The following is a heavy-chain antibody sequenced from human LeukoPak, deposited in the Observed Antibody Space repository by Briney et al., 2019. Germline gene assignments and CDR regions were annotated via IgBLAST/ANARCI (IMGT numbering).Heavy chain of an antibody. CDR2: IGRNSGSI. CDR1: GFTFDVYA. V-gene: IGHV3-9*03. Sequence: QAGRSLRLSCAASGFTFDVYAMHWVRHAPGKRLEWVSGIGRNSGSIIYADSVKGRFTISREHDKHSLYLQMNSQRAEDMALSLCISSPRSDLSGSLFPCGERTPGSVS. D-gene: IGHD3-10*01. CDR3: ISSPRSDLSGSLFP. J-gene: IGHJ5*02.